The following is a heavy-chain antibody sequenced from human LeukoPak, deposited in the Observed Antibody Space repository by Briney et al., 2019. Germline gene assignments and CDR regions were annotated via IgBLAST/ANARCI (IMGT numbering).Heavy chain of an antibody. Sequence: GGSLRLSCAASGFTFSSYAMSWVRQAPGKGLEWVSAISGSGGSTYYADSVKGRFTISRDNSKNTLYLQMSSLRAEDTAVYYCAKDGSLRFLEWDEGYFDYWGQGTLVTVSS. V-gene: IGHV3-23*01. CDR1: GFTFSSYA. J-gene: IGHJ4*02. CDR2: ISGSGGST. D-gene: IGHD3-3*01. CDR3: AKDGSLRFLEWDEGYFDY.